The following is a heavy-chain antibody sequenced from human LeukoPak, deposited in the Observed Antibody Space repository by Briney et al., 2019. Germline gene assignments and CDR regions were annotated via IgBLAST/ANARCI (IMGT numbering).Heavy chain of an antibody. D-gene: IGHD4-17*01. CDR1: GFTLSSYA. J-gene: IGHJ5*02. V-gene: IGHV3-23*01. Sequence: GGSLRLSCAASGFTLSSYAMSWVRQAPGKGLEWVSAISGSGGSTYYADSVKGRFTISRDNSKNTLYLQMDSLRAEDTAVYYCAKYIDYGDYPSPFDPWGQGTLVTVSS. CDR3: AKYIDYGDYPSPFDP. CDR2: ISGSGGST.